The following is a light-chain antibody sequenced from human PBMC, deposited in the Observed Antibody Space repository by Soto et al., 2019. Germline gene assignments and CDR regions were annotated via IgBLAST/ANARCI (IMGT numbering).Light chain of an antibody. CDR2: AAS. Sequence: IQMTQSPSSLSASVGDRAAITCRANPIITTYLTWYQQKPGKAPKLLIYAASSLESGVPTTLRGSGSGTNFTLTISSLQPTDFATYYCQQSYSTPWTFGQGTMVDIK. CDR1: PIITTY. V-gene: IGKV1-39*01. CDR3: QQSYSTPWT. J-gene: IGKJ1*01.